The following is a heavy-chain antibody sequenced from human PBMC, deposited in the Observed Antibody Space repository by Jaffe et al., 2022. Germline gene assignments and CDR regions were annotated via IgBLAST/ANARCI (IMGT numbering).Heavy chain of an antibody. D-gene: IGHD1-26*01. CDR1: GFSLSTSGVG. Sequence: QITLKESGPTLVKPTQTLTLTCTFSGFSLSTSGVGVGWIRQPPGKALEWLALIYWDDDKRYSPSLKSRLTITKDTSKNQVVLTMTNMDPVDTATYYCAHRRKHPRYSGSQYYFDYWGQGTLVTVSS. J-gene: IGHJ4*02. CDR3: AHRRKHPRYSGSQYYFDY. V-gene: IGHV2-5*02. CDR2: IYWDDDK.